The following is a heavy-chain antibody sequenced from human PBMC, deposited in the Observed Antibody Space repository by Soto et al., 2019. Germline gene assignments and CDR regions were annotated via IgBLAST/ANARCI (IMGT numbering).Heavy chain of an antibody. D-gene: IGHD6-13*01. Sequence: SETLSLTCTVSGGSISSYYWSWIRQPPGKGLEWIGYIYYSGSTNYNPSLRSRVTISVDTSKNQFSLKLSSVTAADTAVYYCASSNIAAAGFYYYGMDVWGRGTTVTVSS. V-gene: IGHV4-59*08. CDR1: GGSISSYY. J-gene: IGHJ6*02. CDR3: ASSNIAAAGFYYYGMDV. CDR2: IYYSGST.